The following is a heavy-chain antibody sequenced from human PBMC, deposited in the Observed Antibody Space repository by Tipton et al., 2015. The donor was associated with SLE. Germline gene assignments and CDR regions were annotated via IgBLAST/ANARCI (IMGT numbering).Heavy chain of an antibody. J-gene: IGHJ6*03. CDR1: GFTFKTFP. CDR2: ISDTGGDT. V-gene: IGHV3-23*01. D-gene: IGHD5-18*01. Sequence: SLRLSCAASGFTFKTFPMTWVRQAPGKGLEWVSSISDTGGDTYYADSVKGRFTISRDNSNNTLYLQMNSLRAEDTAVYYCAKPRYFYGYYYYYMDVWGKGTMVTVSS. CDR3: AKPRYFYGYYYYYMDV.